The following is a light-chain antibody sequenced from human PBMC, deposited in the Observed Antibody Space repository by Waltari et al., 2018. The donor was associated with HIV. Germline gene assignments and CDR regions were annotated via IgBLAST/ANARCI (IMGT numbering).Light chain of an antibody. Sequence: EIVLTQSPATLSLSPGDRATLPSRASQSVSSYLAWYQQKPGQAPRLLIYDASNRATGIPARFSGSGSGTDFTLTISSLEPEDFAVYYCQQRSNWPLTFGGGTKVEIK. CDR2: DAS. V-gene: IGKV3-11*01. CDR3: QQRSNWPLT. J-gene: IGKJ4*01. CDR1: QSVSSY.